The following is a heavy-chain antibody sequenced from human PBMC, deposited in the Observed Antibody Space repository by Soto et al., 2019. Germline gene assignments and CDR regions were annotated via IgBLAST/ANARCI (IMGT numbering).Heavy chain of an antibody. CDR2: IYWDNDK. Sequence: QITLKESGPTLVKPTQTLTLTCTFSGFSLSASGETVGWIRQAPGKAPEWLGLIYWDNDKRYSPSLYNRLTITKDTSKNQVVLTMTNMNPVNTATYYCAGRGDEYSPSRHFDYWGQGTLVTVSS. D-gene: IGHD2-21*01. CDR1: GFSLSASGET. V-gene: IGHV2-5*02. J-gene: IGHJ4*02. CDR3: AGRGDEYSPSRHFDY.